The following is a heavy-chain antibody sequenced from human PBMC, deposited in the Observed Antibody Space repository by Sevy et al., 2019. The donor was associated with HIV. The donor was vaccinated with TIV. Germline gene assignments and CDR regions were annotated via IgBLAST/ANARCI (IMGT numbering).Heavy chain of an antibody. CDR3: ARVRYWNTGSCPPGAY. J-gene: IGHJ4*02. CDR1: GFTFSSYA. V-gene: IGHV3-23*01. Sequence: GGSLRLSCATSGFTFSSYAMNWVRQAPGEGLEWVSVISGGSGSSTYYSDSVKDRFIISRDNAKRILYLQMNSLRADDTALYYCARVRYWNTGSCPPGAYWGQRTLVTVSS. D-gene: IGHD2-15*01. CDR2: ISGGSGSST.